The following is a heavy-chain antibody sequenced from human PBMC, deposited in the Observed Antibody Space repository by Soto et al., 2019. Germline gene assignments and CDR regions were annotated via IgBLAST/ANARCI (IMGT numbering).Heavy chain of an antibody. Sequence: QITLKESGPTLVKPTQTLTLTCTFSGFSLNTTGVGVGWIRQPPGKALEGLAFIYWDDDKRYSASLKSRLTSTKDTSKNQVVLTMTNMDPVDTCTYYCAHCPRFCSGAGCYSYYYMDVWGKGTTVTVS. CDR2: IYWDDDK. V-gene: IGHV2-5*02. CDR3: AHCPRFCSGAGCYSYYYMDV. D-gene: IGHD2-15*01. CDR1: GFSLNTTGVG. J-gene: IGHJ6*03.